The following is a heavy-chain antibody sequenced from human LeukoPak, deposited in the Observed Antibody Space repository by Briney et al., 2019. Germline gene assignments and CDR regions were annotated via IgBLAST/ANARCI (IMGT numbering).Heavy chain of an antibody. CDR3: ARGHYGSGSYYNGDSYYFDY. CDR1: GYTFTSYD. Sequence: ASVKVSCKASGYTFTSYDINWVRQATGQGLEWMGWMNPNSGNTGYAQKFQGRVTMTRSTSISTAYMELSSLRSEDTAVYYCARGHYGSGSYYNGDSYYFDYWGQGTLVTVSS. J-gene: IGHJ4*02. D-gene: IGHD3-10*01. CDR2: MNPNSGNT. V-gene: IGHV1-8*01.